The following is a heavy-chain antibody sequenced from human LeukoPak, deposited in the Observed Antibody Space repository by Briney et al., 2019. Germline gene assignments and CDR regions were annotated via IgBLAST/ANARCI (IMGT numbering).Heavy chain of an antibody. CDR3: VRDFIGGHNDY. J-gene: IGHJ4*02. CDR1: GFTFNNFW. CDR2: INENGSEK. Sequence: PGGSLRLPCEASGFTFNNFWMSWVRQAPGKGLEWVANINENGSEKKYVDSLKGRFSISRDNSKNSLYLQMSSLRDEDTAVHYCVRDFIGGHNDYWGQGTLVTVSS. D-gene: IGHD3-16*01. V-gene: IGHV3-7*01.